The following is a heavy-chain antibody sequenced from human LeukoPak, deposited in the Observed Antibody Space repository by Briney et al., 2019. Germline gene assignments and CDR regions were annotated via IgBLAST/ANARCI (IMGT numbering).Heavy chain of an antibody. D-gene: IGHD3-9*01. Sequence: GGSLRLSCAASGFTFSTYWMTWVRQAPGKGLEWVATIKHDGSVTCYVGSVRGRFTISRDNAQNSLYLLMNSLRAEDTAVYYCARDPLRRYDYWGQGTLVTVSS. J-gene: IGHJ4*02. CDR2: IKHDGSVT. CDR1: GFTFSTYW. V-gene: IGHV3-7*04. CDR3: ARDPLRRYDY.